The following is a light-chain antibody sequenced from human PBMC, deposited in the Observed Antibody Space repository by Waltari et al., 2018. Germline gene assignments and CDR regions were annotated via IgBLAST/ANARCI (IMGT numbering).Light chain of an antibody. Sequence: VLTQSPGTLSLSPGERATLSCRASQSLSNGYLAWYQHRPGQAPRLLIHGSSHRATDIPDRFSGSGSGTDFSLTISSLDPEDFAVYYCQQRYNWPLTFGQGTRLEIK. CDR1: QSLSNGY. J-gene: IGKJ5*01. CDR3: QQRYNWPLT. V-gene: IGKV3D-20*02. CDR2: GSS.